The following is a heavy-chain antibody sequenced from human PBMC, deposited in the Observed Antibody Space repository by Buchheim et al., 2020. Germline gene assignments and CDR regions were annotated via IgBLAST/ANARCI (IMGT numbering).Heavy chain of an antibody. D-gene: IGHD2/OR15-2a*01. J-gene: IGHJ6*02. CDR1: GGSISSSSYY. Sequence: QLQLQESGPGLVKPSETLSLTCTVSGGSISSSSYYWGWIRQPPGKGLEWIGSIYYSGSTYYNPSLKSRVTISVDTSKNQFSLKLSSVTAADTAVYYCARHLLGFGNQSSTFVAEDYYGMDVWGQGTT. CDR2: IYYSGST. V-gene: IGHV4-39*01. CDR3: ARHLLGFGNQSSTFVAEDYYGMDV.